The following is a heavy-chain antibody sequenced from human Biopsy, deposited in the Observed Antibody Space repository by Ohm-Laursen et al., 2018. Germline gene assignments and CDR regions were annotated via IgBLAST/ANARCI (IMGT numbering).Heavy chain of an antibody. J-gene: IGHJ3*02. CDR1: GGSISGSS. Sequence: TLSLTCTVSGGSISGSSWSWIRQAPGRGLEWVGYISYSGSTSNNPSIKRRITISVDTSKNQISLKVTCVTAADTAVYYCAKHGSGWTGDDALHIWGQGTMVTVSS. V-gene: IGHV4-59*08. D-gene: IGHD6-19*01. CDR2: ISYSGST. CDR3: AKHGSGWTGDDALHI.